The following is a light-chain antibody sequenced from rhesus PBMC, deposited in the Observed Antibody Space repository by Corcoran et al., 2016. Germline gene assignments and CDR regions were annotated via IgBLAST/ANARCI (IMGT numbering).Light chain of an antibody. CDR2: SAY. CDR3: QQHNSNPLT. CDR1: PGISSS. V-gene: IGKV1-33*02. Sequence: DIQMTQSPSSLSASVGDRVTITCQASPGISSSLAWYQQKPGKAPKLLIYSAYSLKSGVPSRFSGSGSGTEFTLTISSLQPEDFATYYCQQHNSNPLTFGGGAKVELK. J-gene: IGKJ4*01.